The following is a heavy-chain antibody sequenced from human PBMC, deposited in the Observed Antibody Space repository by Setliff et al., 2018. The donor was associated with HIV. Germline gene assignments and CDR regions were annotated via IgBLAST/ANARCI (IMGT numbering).Heavy chain of an antibody. CDR3: ARAKELERLDAFDI. CDR1: GYTFSTYG. J-gene: IGHJ3*02. Sequence: ASVKVSCKASGYTFSTYGINWIRRAPGQGLEWMGWISTFNGQTNYAQKFRGRVTMTTETSTSTAYMELKSLRSDDTAVYYCARAKELERLDAFDIWGQGTMVTVSS. D-gene: IGHD1-1*01. V-gene: IGHV1-18*01. CDR2: ISTFNGQT.